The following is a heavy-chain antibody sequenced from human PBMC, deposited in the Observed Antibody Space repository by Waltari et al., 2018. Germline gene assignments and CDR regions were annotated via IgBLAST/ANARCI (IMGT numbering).Heavy chain of an antibody. Sequence: QVQLVQSGAEVKKPGSSVKVSCKASGGTFSSYALSWVRQAPGQGLEWMGGIIPIFGTANYAQKFQGRVTITADESTSTAYMELSSLRSEDTAVYYCARAWGRNSGSYSTLYYFDYWGQGTLVTVSS. CDR3: ARAWGRNSGSYSTLYYFDY. CDR1: GGTFSSYA. D-gene: IGHD1-26*01. CDR2: IIPIFGTA. J-gene: IGHJ4*02. V-gene: IGHV1-69*01.